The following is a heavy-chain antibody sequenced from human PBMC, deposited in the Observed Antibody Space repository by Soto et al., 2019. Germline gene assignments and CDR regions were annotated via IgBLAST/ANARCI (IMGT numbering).Heavy chain of an antibody. CDR2: INGGNGNT. CDR3: ARDWSEQSVAVFPLLPN. D-gene: IGHD6-19*01. Sequence: QVQLVQSGAEVKKPGASLNISCTASGFMFNKYALHWVRQAPGQRPEWMGWINGGNGNTRYSEKFQGRVTITRDTSASTIIYLALSGLSSEDPAIYFSARDWSEQSVAVFPLLPNGGQGTLVTVSS. CDR1: GFMFNKYA. J-gene: IGHJ4*02. V-gene: IGHV1-3*01.